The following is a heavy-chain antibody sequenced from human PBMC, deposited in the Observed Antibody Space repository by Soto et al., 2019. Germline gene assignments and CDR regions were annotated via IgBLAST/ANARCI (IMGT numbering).Heavy chain of an antibody. Sequence: GESLKISCKGFGYSFSTYWIGWVRQMPGQGLEWMGIIYPGDSDTRYSPSFQGQVTISADESITTAYLQWSSLKASDTAIYYCASLHWTVYQYYYYHMDVWGQGTTVTVSS. V-gene: IGHV5-51*01. CDR2: IYPGDSDT. J-gene: IGHJ6*02. CDR1: GYSFSTYW. D-gene: IGHD1-1*01. CDR3: ASLHWTVYQYYYYHMDV.